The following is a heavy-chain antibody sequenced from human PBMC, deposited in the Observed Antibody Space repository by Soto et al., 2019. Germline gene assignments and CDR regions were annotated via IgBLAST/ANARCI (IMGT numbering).Heavy chain of an antibody. J-gene: IGHJ4*02. V-gene: IGHV1-3*01. D-gene: IGHD3-10*01. Sequence: QVQLVQSGAEVKKPGASVKVSCKASGYTFTSDAMHWVRQAPGQRLEWMGSINAGNGNTKYSQKFQGRVTITRDTSASTAYMELSSLRSEDTAVYYCARDHKRGSGSYIGYWGQGTLVTVSS. CDR1: GYTFTSDA. CDR3: ARDHKRGSGSYIGY. CDR2: INAGNGNT.